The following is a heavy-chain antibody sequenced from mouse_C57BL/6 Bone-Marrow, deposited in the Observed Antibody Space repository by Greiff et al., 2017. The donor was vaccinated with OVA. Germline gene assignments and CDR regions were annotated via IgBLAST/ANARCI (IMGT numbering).Heavy chain of an antibody. CDR3: ARQGHYYGSSPFDY. D-gene: IGHD1-1*01. Sequence: EVHLVESGGGLVQPGGSLKLSCAASGFTFSDYYMYWVRQTPEKRLEWVAYISNGGGSTYYPDTVKGRFTISRDNAKNTLYLQMSRLKSEDTAMYYCARQGHYYGSSPFDYWGQGTTLTVSS. CDR2: ISNGGGST. V-gene: IGHV5-12*01. J-gene: IGHJ2*01. CDR1: GFTFSDYY.